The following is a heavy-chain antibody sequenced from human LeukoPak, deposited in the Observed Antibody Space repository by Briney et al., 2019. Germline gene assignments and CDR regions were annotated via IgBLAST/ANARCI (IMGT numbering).Heavy chain of an antibody. J-gene: IGHJ4*02. V-gene: IGHV3-23*01. Sequence: GGSLRLSCAASGFTFSNYAMSWVRQAPGKGLEWVSAIGGSDGNTYYADSVKGRFTISRDNSQNTLYLQLSSLRAEDTAVYYCAKDIGYGPVITSPRGDYWGQGALVTVSS. D-gene: IGHD3-10*01. CDR1: GFTFSNYA. CDR3: AKDIGYGPVITSPRGDY. CDR2: IGGSDGNT.